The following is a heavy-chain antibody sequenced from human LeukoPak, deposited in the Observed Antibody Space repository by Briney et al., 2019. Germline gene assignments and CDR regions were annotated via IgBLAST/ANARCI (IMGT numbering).Heavy chain of an antibody. V-gene: IGHV4-39*01. Sequence: PSETLSLTCTVSGGSISSSSYYWGWIRQPPGKGLEWMGSIYYSGSTYYNPSLKSRVTISVDTSKNQFSLKLSSVTAADTAVYYCARQGYYDSSGYPFDYWGQGTLVTVSS. CDR1: GGSISSSSYY. CDR2: IYYSGST. CDR3: ARQGYYDSSGYPFDY. D-gene: IGHD3-22*01. J-gene: IGHJ4*02.